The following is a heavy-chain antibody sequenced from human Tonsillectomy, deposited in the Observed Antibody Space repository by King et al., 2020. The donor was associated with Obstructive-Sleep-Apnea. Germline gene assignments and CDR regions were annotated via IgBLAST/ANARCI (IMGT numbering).Heavy chain of an antibody. Sequence: EQLVQSGAEVKKPGSAVKVSCKASGGSLSNYAVSWVRQAPGQGLEWMGGIIPLFGIANYEQSFQDRVTITADESKSTAYLELSSLRSGDTAIYYCARAGTVTHNHHFGMDVWGQGTTVTVS. V-gene: IGHV1-69*01. CDR2: IIPLFGIA. CDR3: ARAGTVTHNHHFGMDV. CDR1: GGSLSNYA. D-gene: IGHD4-17*01. J-gene: IGHJ6*02.